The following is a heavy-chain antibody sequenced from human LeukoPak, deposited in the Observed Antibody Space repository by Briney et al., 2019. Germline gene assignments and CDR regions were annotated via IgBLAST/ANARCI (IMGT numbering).Heavy chain of an antibody. CDR2: INHSGTT. J-gene: IGHJ4*02. V-gene: IGHV4-34*01. CDR3: ARGPVDIVSTVTGIDY. D-gene: IGHD5/OR15-5a*01. Sequence: PSETLSLTCVVSGGSFSDYYWSWIRQPPGKGLEWIGEINHSGTTNYNPSPKSRVSISVDTSRNQFSLRLTSVTAADTAVYYCARGPVDIVSTVTGIDYWGQGALVTVSS. CDR1: GGSFSDYY.